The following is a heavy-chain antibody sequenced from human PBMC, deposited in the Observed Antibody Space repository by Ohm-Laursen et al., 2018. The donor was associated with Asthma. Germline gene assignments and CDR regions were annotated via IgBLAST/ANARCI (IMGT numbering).Heavy chain of an antibody. CDR1: GFSFSTYW. Sequence: SLRLSCAASGFSFSTYWMSWVRQAPGKGLEWVANIKQDVSEKNYVDSVKGRFTISRDNAKNSLYLQMNSLRPEDTAVYFCASSRYSYSLAWGQGTLVTVSS. V-gene: IGHV3-7*01. CDR2: IKQDVSEK. CDR3: ASSRYSYSLA. J-gene: IGHJ5*02. D-gene: IGHD3-16*02.